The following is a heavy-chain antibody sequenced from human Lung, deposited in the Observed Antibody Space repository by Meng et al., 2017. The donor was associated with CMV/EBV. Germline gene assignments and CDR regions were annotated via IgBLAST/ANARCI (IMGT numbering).Heavy chain of an antibody. Sequence: SVKVSCKASGGTFSSYAFSWVRQDPGQGLEWMGGIIPIFSIANYAQKFQGRVTITTDESTSTAYMELSSLRSEDTAVYYCARDRTGDCSSTSCYNYYYYYGMDVWGQGTTVTVSS. J-gene: IGHJ6*02. CDR1: GGTFSSYA. CDR2: IIPIFSIA. D-gene: IGHD2-2*02. V-gene: IGHV1-69*05. CDR3: ARDRTGDCSSTSCYNYYYYYGMDV.